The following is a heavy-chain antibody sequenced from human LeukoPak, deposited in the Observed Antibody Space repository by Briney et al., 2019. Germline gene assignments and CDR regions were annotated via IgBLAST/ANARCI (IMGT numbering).Heavy chain of an antibody. CDR1: GFSLSTSGMC. J-gene: IGHJ4*02. V-gene: IGHV2-70*11. CDR2: IDWDNDK. Sequence: SGPALVKPTQTLTLTSTFSGFSLSTSGMCVSWIRQPPGKALEWLARIDWDNDKYYSTSLKTRLTISKDTSKNQVVLTMTNVDPVDTATYYCARIRKPHYYDSSGYIDYWGQGTLVTVSS. CDR3: ARIRKPHYYDSSGYIDY. D-gene: IGHD3-22*01.